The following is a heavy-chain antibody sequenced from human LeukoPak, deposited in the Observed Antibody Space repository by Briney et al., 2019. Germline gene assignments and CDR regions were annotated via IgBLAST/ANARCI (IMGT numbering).Heavy chain of an antibody. CDR1: GDTFSSYA. CDR2: IIPNSGVT. J-gene: IGHJ4*02. V-gene: IGHV1-2*02. CDR3: ARQSEPKGDY. Sequence: GSSVKVSCKASGDTFSSYAISWVRQAPGQGLEWMGRIIPNSGVTNYAKNFQGRVTITRDTSISTASMELSSLRSDDTAVYYCARQSEPKGDYWGQGTLVTVSS.